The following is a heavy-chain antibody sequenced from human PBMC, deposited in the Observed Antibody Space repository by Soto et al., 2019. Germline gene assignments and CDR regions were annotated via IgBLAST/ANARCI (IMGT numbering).Heavy chain of an antibody. CDR1: GYTFNTYW. CDR3: ARQKLWMATINNDAFDV. CDR2: IDPGDSDT. Sequence: GESLKISCRGSGYTFNTYWIGWVRQMPGKGLEWMGFIDPGDSDTTYSPSFQGQVTISVDKSISTAYLQWSSLKVSDTAIYYCARQKLWMATINNDAFDVWGQGTKVTVS. J-gene: IGHJ3*01. V-gene: IGHV5-51*01. D-gene: IGHD2-21*01.